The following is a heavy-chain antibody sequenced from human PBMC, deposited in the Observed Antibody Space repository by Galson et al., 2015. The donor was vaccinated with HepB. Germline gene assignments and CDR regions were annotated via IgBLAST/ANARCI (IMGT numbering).Heavy chain of an antibody. Sequence: SLRLSCAASGFTFSSYAMHWVRQAPGKGPEWVAVISYDGSNKYYADSVKGRFTISRDNSKNTLYLQMNSLRAEDTAVYYCARGPRDDAFDIWGQGTMVTVSS. CDR3: ARGPRDDAFDI. V-gene: IGHV3-30-3*01. CDR1: GFTFSSYA. CDR2: ISYDGSNK. J-gene: IGHJ3*02.